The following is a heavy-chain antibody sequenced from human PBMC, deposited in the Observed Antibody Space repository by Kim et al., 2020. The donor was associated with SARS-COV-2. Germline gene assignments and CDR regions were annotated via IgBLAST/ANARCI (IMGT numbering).Heavy chain of an antibody. Sequence: GGSLRLSCAASGFTFSRHSMNWVRQAPGKGLEWISYISSSSGTIYYGDSVKGRFTISRDNAKNSLFLQMNSLRDEDTAVYYCARDLYGDYVADYWGQGT. CDR2: ISSSSGTI. J-gene: IGHJ4*02. V-gene: IGHV3-48*02. D-gene: IGHD4-17*01. CDR1: GFTFSRHS. CDR3: ARDLYGDYVADY.